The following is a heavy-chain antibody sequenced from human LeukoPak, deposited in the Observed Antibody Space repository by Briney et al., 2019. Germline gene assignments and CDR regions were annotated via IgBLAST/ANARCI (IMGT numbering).Heavy chain of an antibody. CDR2: IYYSGTT. Sequence: SETLSLTCTVSGGSITNYYWSWIRQPPGKGLECIGYIYYSGTTIYNPSLKSRVIISLDTSKNQFSLKLTSVTAADTAVYYCAKEGNDYGANSIDYWGQGTLVTVSS. CDR1: GGSITNYY. D-gene: IGHD4-23*01. CDR3: AKEGNDYGANSIDY. V-gene: IGHV4-59*01. J-gene: IGHJ4*02.